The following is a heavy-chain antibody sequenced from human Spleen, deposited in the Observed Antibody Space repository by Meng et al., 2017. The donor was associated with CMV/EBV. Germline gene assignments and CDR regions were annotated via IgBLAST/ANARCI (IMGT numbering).Heavy chain of an antibody. D-gene: IGHD3-3*01. V-gene: IGHV3-30-3*02. CDR1: GFTFGSYT. J-gene: IGHJ4*02. CDR2: ISYDGRNA. CDR3: ARGRETYYDFWSGYSPYVPLDY. Sequence: GESLKISCAASGFTFGSYTMHWVRQAPGKGLEWVALISYDGRNADYADSVKGRFTISRDNSKNSLYLQMNSLRAEDTAVYYCARGRETYYDFWSGYSPYVPLDYWGQGTLVTVSS.